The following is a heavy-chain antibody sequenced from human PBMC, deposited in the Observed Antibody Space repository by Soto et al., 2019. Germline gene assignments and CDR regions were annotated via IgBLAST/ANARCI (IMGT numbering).Heavy chain of an antibody. J-gene: IGHJ3*02. V-gene: IGHV4-61*01. CDR2: IYYSGST. Sequence: QVQLQESGPGLLKPSETLSLTCTVSGDSVSNGYFYWSWIRQPPGKGLEWIGNIYYSGSTTYNPSLKSRVTISLDKPKKQFSRRLSSVTAADTAVYYCARDVWAHPGIVGVTGTFEIWGQGTLVTVSS. CDR3: ARDVWAHPGIVGVTGTFEI. D-gene: IGHD1-26*01. CDR1: GDSVSNGYFY.